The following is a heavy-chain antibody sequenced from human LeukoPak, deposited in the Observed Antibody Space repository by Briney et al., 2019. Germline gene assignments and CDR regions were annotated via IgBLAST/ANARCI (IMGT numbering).Heavy chain of an antibody. CDR1: GFTFSSKS. CDR2: ISGNGFDT. J-gene: IGHJ6*03. V-gene: IGHV3-23*01. Sequence: GGSLRLSCAASGFTFSSKSMTWVRQAPGKGLEWVSAISGNGFDTFYADSVKGRFTISRDNSKNTLYLQMNSLRAEDTAVYYCAKCILTGYYKGYMDVWGKGTTVTISS. CDR3: AKCILTGYYKGYMDV. D-gene: IGHD3-9*01.